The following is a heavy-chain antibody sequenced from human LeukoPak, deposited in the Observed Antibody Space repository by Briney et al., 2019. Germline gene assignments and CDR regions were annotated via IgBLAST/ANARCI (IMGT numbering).Heavy chain of an antibody. CDR3: ARTRSGSYWD. D-gene: IGHD3-10*01. CDR2: IYYSGST. V-gene: IGHV4-59*01. Sequence: SETLSLTCTVSGGSISSYYWSWIRQPPGKGLEWIGYIYYSGSTNYNPSLKSRVTISVDTSKNQFSLKLSSVTAADTAVYYRARTRSGSYWDWGQGTLVTVSS. J-gene: IGHJ4*02. CDR1: GGSISSYY.